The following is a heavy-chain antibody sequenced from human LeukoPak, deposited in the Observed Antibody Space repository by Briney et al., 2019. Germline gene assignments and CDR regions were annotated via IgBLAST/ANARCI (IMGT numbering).Heavy chain of an antibody. CDR3: ARHSRSYGSGNYYAMDV. CDR1: GGSISSYY. Sequence: SETLSLTCTVSGGSISSYYWSWIRQPPGKALEWIGSIYYSGDTYYNPSLESRVTVSIDTSKNRFSLKLSSVTAADTAVYYCARHSRSYGSGNYYAMDVWGQGTTVTVSS. J-gene: IGHJ6*02. D-gene: IGHD3-10*01. V-gene: IGHV4-59*05. CDR2: IYYSGDT.